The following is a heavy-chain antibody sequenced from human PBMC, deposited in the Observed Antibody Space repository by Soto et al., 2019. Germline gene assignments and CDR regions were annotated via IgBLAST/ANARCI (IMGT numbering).Heavy chain of an antibody. D-gene: IGHD5-12*01. CDR1: GGSISSYY. CDR2: IYYSGST. J-gene: IGHJ4*02. V-gene: IGHV4-59*01. CDR3: ARVKDGYNDNLDY. Sequence: QVQLQESGPGLVKPSETLSLTCTVSGGSISSYYWSWIRQPPGKGLEWIGYIYYSGSTNYNPSLKSRGTRSVDTSKTQFSLKLSSVTAADTAVYYCARVKDGYNDNLDYWGQGTLVTVSS.